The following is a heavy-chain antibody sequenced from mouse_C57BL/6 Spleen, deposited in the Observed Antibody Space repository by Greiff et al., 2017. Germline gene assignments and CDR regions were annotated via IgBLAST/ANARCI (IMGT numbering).Heavy chain of an antibody. Sequence: QVQLQQSGPELVKPGASVKISCKASGYAFSSSWMNWVKQRPGKGLEWIGRIYPGDGDTNYNGKFKGKATLTADKSSSTAYMQLSSLTSEDSAVYFCARDDYDPYYYAMDYWGQGTSVTVSS. CDR3: ARDDYDPYYYAMDY. J-gene: IGHJ4*01. CDR1: GYAFSSSW. D-gene: IGHD2-4*01. CDR2: IYPGDGDT. V-gene: IGHV1-82*01.